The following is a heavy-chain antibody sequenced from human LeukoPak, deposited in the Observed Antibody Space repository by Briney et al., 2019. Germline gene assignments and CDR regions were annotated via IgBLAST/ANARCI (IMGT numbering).Heavy chain of an antibody. CDR2: IYYSGST. D-gene: IGHD3-22*01. V-gene: IGHV4-59*01. J-gene: IGHJ6*03. Sequence: SETLSLTCTVSGGSISSYYWSWLRQPPGKGLEWIGYIYYSGSTNYNPSLKSRVTISVDTSKNQFSLKLSSVTAADTAVYYCARDSSGYLGHYYYYMDVWGKGTTVTVSS. CDR3: ARDSSGYLGHYYYYMDV. CDR1: GGSISSYY.